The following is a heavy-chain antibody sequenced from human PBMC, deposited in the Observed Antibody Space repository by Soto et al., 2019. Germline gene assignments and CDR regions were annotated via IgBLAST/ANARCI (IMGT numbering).Heavy chain of an antibody. CDR2: ITGDGGST. J-gene: IGHJ4*02. CDR1: GFTFSNYA. V-gene: IGHV3-23*01. D-gene: IGHD3-22*01. Sequence: EVQLLESGGGLIQPGGSLRLSCEASGFTFSNYAMSWVRKAPGKALEWVSSITGDGGSTYYADSVWGRFSISRDNSKNTLYLQMSSLRAEDTAVYYCAKTPQDSRGYYPQNLDYWGQGALVTVSS. CDR3: AKTPQDSRGYYPQNLDY.